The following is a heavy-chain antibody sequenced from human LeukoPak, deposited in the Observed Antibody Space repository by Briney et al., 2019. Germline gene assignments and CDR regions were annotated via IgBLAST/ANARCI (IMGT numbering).Heavy chain of an antibody. Sequence: GGSLRLSCAASGFTFSSYGMHWVRQAPGQGLEWVAVIWYDGSNKYYAYSVKGRFTISRDNSKNTLYLQMNSLRAEDTAVYYCARGLKGTYGDFDYWGQGTLVTVSS. CDR1: GFTFSSYG. J-gene: IGHJ4*02. CDR3: ARGLKGTYGDFDY. V-gene: IGHV3-33*01. CDR2: IWYDGSNK. D-gene: IGHD4-17*01.